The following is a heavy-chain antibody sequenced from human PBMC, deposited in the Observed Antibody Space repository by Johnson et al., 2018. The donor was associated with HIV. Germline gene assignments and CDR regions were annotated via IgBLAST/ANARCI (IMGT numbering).Heavy chain of an antibody. D-gene: IGHD6-13*01. CDR3: ARDGESQQLPLGDAFDV. CDR1: GFTVSNNY. J-gene: IGHJ3*01. CDR2: IYSGDTT. V-gene: IGHV3-66*01. Sequence: VQLVESGGALVQPGGSLRLSCAASGFTVSNNYMSWVRQAPGKGLEWVSIIYSGDTTYYADSVKGRFTISRDNSRNTLYLQMSSLRAEDTAMYYCARDGESQQLPLGDAFDVWGQGTMVTVSS.